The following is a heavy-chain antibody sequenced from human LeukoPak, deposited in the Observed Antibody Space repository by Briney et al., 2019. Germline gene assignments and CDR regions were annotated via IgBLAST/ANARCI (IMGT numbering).Heavy chain of an antibody. CDR2: ISAYNGNT. Sequence: ASVKVSCKASGYTFTSYGISWVRQAPGQGLEWMGWISAYNGNTNYAQKLQGRVTMTTDTSTSTAYMELRSLRSDNTAVYYCARDKGVYSGSFLPLGYWGQGTLVTVSS. V-gene: IGHV1-18*01. CDR3: ARDKGVYSGSFLPLGY. J-gene: IGHJ4*02. D-gene: IGHD1-26*01. CDR1: GYTFTSYG.